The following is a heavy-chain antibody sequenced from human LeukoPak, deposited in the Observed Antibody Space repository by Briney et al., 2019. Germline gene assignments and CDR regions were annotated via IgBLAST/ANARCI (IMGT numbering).Heavy chain of an antibody. Sequence: PGRSLRLSCAASGFTFSSYAMHWVRQAPGKGLEWVAVISYDGSNKYYADSVKGRFTISSDNSKNTLYLQMNSLRAEDTAVYYCARGYTIFGVVKSPYYYYGMDVWGQGTTVTVSS. J-gene: IGHJ6*02. V-gene: IGHV3-30-3*01. CDR3: ARGYTIFGVVKSPYYYYGMDV. CDR2: ISYDGSNK. CDR1: GFTFSSYA. D-gene: IGHD3-3*01.